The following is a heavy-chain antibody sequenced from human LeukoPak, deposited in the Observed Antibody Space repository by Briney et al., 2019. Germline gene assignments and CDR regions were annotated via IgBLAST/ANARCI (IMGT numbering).Heavy chain of an antibody. J-gene: IGHJ4*02. CDR1: GFTFSNYG. CDR2: ISGSSTYI. V-gene: IGHV3-21*01. CDR3: ARGYCNGGDCYFAD. Sequence: GGSLRLSCAASGFTFSNYGMHWVRQAPGKGLEWVSCISGSSTYIYYADSVKGRFTISRDNAKNSLYLQMSSLRAEDTAVYYCARGYCNGGDCYFADWGQGTLVTVSS. D-gene: IGHD2-8*02.